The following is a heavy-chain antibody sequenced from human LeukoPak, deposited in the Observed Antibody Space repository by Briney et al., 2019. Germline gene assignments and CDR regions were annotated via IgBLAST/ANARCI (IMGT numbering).Heavy chain of an antibody. CDR2: INHSGST. V-gene: IGHV4-34*01. J-gene: IGHJ3*02. CDR3: ARGDVVVVTAYAFDI. Sequence: SETLSHTCAVYGGSFSGYYWSWIRQPPGKGLEWIGEINHSGSTNYNPSLRSRVTISVDTSKNQFSLKLNSVTAADTAVYYCARGDVVVVTAYAFDIWGQGTMVTVSS. D-gene: IGHD2-21*02. CDR1: GGSFSGYY.